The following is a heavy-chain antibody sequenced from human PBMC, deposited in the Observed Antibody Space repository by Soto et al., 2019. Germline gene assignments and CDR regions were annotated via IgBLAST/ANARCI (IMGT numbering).Heavy chain of an antibody. Sequence: EVQLLESGGGLVQPGGSLRLSCAASGFTFSSYAMTWVRQAPGKGLEWVSAISGSGTNRYYADSVKGRFTISRDNSENTLYLQMNSLRAEDTAVYYCAKDRVDYGDYRGLDYWGQGTLVTVSS. J-gene: IGHJ4*02. V-gene: IGHV3-23*01. CDR2: ISGSGTNR. CDR3: AKDRVDYGDYRGLDY. CDR1: GFTFSSYA. D-gene: IGHD4-17*01.